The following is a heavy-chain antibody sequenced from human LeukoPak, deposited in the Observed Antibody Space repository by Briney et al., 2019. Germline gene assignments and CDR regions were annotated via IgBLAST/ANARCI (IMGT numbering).Heavy chain of an antibody. CDR3: ARDRGWSTFDY. J-gene: IGHJ4*02. CDR2: IKQDGSEK. CDR1: GFTFSNYW. V-gene: IGHV3-7*01. Sequence: GSLRLSCAASGFTFSNYWMSWVRQAPGKGLEWVANIKQDGSEKYYVDSVKGRFTISRDNAKNSLYLQMNGLRVEDTALYYCARDRGWSTFDYWGQGSLVTVSS. D-gene: IGHD6-19*01.